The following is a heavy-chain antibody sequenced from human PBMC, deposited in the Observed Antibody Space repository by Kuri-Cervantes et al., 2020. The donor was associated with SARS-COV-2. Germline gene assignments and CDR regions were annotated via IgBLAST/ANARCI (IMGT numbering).Heavy chain of an antibody. CDR3: ARPRSGYYFEAFDI. V-gene: IGHV3-30-3*01. CDR2: ISYDGSNK. Sequence: LSLTCAASGFTFSSYAMHWVRQAPGKGLEWVAVISYDGSNKYYADSVKGRFTISRDNPKNTLYLQMNSLRAEDTAVYYCARPRSGYYFEAFDIWGQGTMVTVSS. D-gene: IGHD3-3*01. J-gene: IGHJ3*02. CDR1: GFTFSSYA.